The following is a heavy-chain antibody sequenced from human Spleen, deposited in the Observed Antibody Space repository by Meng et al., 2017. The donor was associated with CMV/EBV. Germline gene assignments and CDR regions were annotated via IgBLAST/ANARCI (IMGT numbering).Heavy chain of an antibody. V-gene: IGHV1-2*02. D-gene: IGHD6-19*01. Sequence: ASVKVSCKASGYTFTDHYFHWVRQAPGQGLEWMGWIHPQSGVTNYAQKFQGRVTMTRDTSISTAYMELSRLRSDDTAVYYCARPGVAGTGGWFDPWGQGTLVTVSS. CDR2: IHPQSGVT. J-gene: IGHJ5*02. CDR1: GYTFTDHY. CDR3: ARPGVAGTGGWFDP.